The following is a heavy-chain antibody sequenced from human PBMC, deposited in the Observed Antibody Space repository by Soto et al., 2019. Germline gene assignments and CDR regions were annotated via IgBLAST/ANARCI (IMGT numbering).Heavy chain of an antibody. V-gene: IGHV3-23*01. CDR3: AKISGWSSGSYSYYCMDV. D-gene: IGHD6-19*01. CDR1: GFTFSSYA. J-gene: IGHJ6*02. Sequence: GGSLRLSCAASGFTFSSYAMSWVRQAPGKGLEWVSAISGSGGSTYYADSVKGRFTISRDNSKNTLYLQMNSLRAEDTAVYYCAKISGWSSGSYSYYCMDVWGQGTTFTVSS. CDR2: ISGSGGST.